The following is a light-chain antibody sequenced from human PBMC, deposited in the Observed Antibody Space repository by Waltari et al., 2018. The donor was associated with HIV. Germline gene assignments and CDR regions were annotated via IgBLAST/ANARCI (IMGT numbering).Light chain of an antibody. J-gene: IGLJ2*01. CDR1: SSDVGGYNY. CDR3: SSHAGSKVV. CDR2: DVI. Sequence: QSALTQPPSASGSPGQSVTLSCTGTSSDVGGYNYVSWHQQHPGKAPTLMIYDVISRPSGVPDRFSGSNSGNTASLTVSGLQPEDEADYYCSSHAGSKVVFGGGTRLTVL. V-gene: IGLV2-8*01.